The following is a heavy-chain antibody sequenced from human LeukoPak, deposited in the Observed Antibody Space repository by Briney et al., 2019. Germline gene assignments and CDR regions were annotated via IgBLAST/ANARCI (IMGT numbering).Heavy chain of an antibody. Sequence: SETLSLTCTVSGGSISSYYWSWIRQPPGKGLEWIGYIYYSGSTNYNPSLKSRVTISVDTSKNQFSLKLSSVTAADTAVYYCARVSYSSSSAFDYWGQGTLVTVSS. D-gene: IGHD6-6*01. CDR3: ARVSYSSSSAFDY. J-gene: IGHJ4*02. CDR1: GGSISSYY. V-gene: IGHV4-59*01. CDR2: IYYSGST.